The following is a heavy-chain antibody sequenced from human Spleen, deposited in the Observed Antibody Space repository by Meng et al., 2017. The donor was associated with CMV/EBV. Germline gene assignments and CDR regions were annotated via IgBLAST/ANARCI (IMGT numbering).Heavy chain of an antibody. CDR3: ARSHGGYQLLDYFDY. CDR1: GFIFSNYE. D-gene: IGHD2-21*01. Sequence: GESLKISCAASGFIFSNYEMIWVRQAPGKGLEWVSGISGSGDRTHFAESVKGRCTISRDNSKNTLYLQMNSLRDEDTAAYYCARSHGGYQLLDYFDYWGQGALVTVSS. V-gene: IGHV3-23*01. J-gene: IGHJ4*02. CDR2: ISGSGDRT.